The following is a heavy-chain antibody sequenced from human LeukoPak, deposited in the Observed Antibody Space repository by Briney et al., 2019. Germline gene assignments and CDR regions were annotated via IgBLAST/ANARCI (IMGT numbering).Heavy chain of an antibody. D-gene: IGHD4-23*01. J-gene: IGHJ3*02. CDR2: IYYSGST. CDR3: ARSSYGGIKAFDI. CDR1: GGSISSGGYY. Sequence: TSETLSLTCTVSGGSISSGGYYWSWIRQHPGKGLEWIGYIYYSGSTYYNPSLKSRVTISVDTSKNQFSLKLSSVTAADTAVYYCARSSYGGIKAFDIWGQGTMVTVSS. V-gene: IGHV4-31*03.